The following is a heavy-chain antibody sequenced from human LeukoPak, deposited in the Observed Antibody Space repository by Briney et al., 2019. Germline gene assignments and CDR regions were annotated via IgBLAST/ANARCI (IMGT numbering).Heavy chain of an antibody. V-gene: IGHV3-30*18. D-gene: IGHD2-2*01. Sequence: PGGSLRLSCAASGFTVSSNYMSWVRQAPGKGLEWVAVISYDGSNKYYADSVKGRFTISRDNSKNTLYLQMNSLRAEDTAVYYCAKARGYCSSTSCSRGFDYWGQGTLVTVSS. CDR3: AKARGYCSSTSCSRGFDY. CDR1: GFTVSSNY. CDR2: ISYDGSNK. J-gene: IGHJ4*02.